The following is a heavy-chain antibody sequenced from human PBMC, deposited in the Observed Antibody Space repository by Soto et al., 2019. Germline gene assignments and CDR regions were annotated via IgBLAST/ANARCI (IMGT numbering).Heavy chain of an antibody. CDR1: GFTFSSFW. D-gene: IGHD3-3*01. J-gene: IGHJ4*02. V-gene: IGHV3-7*01. CDR3: ARDFGVQELDY. CDR2: INQDGSEK. Sequence: PGGSLRLSCAASGFTFSSFWITWVRQAPGKGLEWVANINQDGSEKHYVDSVKGRFTLSRDNAENSVYLQMNSLRADDTAVYYCARDFGVQELDYWGQGTLVTGSS.